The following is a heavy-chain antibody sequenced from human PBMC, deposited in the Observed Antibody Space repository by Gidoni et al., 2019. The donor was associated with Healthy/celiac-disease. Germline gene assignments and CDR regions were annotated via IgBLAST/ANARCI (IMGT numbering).Heavy chain of an antibody. J-gene: IGHJ6*03. D-gene: IGHD4-17*01. CDR1: GGTFSSYA. CDR2: IIPILGVA. V-gene: IGHV1-69*04. Sequence: QVQLVQSGAEVKKPGSSVKVSCKASGGTFSSYAISWVRQAPGQGLEWMGRIIPILGVANYAQKFQGRVTITADKSTSTAYMELSSLRSEDTAVYYCAREYDYGDYFYMDVWGKGTTVTVSS. CDR3: AREYDYGDYFYMDV.